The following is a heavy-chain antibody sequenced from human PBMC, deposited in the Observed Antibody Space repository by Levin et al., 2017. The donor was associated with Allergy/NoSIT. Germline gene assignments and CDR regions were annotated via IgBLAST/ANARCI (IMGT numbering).Heavy chain of an antibody. CDR1: GFSLSTSGVG. V-gene: IGHV2-5*02. D-gene: IGHD5-18*01. J-gene: IGHJ3*02. CDR2: IYWDDDK. CDR3: AHSNGYSYGSPDAFDI. Sequence: KVSGPTLVKPTQTLTLTCTFSGFSLSTSGVGVGWIRQPPGKALEWLALIYWDDDKRYSPSLKSRLTITKDTSKNQVVLTMTNMDPVDTATYYCAHSNGYSYGSPDAFDIWGQGTMVTVSS.